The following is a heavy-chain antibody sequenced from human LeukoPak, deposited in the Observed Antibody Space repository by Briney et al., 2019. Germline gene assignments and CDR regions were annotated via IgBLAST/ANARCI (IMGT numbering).Heavy chain of an antibody. CDR2: IYYSGNT. V-gene: IGHV4-39*01. CDR3: ARHGPYGDGRYY. J-gene: IGHJ4*02. CDR1: GGSVSSSNYY. D-gene: IGHD4-17*01. Sequence: PSETLSLTCTVSGGSVSSSNYYWGWIRKPPGKGLEWIGSIYYSGNTYYNPSLKSRVTISLDTSKNHFSLKLTSVTAADTAVYYGARHGPYGDGRYYWGQGTLVTVSS.